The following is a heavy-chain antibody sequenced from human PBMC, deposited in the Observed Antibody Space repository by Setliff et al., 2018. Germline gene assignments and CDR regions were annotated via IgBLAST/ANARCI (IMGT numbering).Heavy chain of an antibody. CDR3: ARGRPLYSSPVDY. J-gene: IGHJ4*02. CDR1: GFTFYNTW. V-gene: IGHV3-48*01. CDR2: IISNSLTI. D-gene: IGHD6-13*01. Sequence: PGGSLRLSCAASGFTFYNTWMTWVRQAPGKGLEWVSYIISNSLTIHYADSVRGRFTISRDNVRNSLYLQMTSLRAEDTALYYCARGRPLYSSPVDYWGQGTLVTVSS.